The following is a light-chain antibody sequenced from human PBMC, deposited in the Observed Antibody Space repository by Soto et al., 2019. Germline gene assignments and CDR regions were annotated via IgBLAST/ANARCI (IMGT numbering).Light chain of an antibody. CDR2: GAS. Sequence: EIVLTQSPGTLSLSPGERATLSCRASQSSSSYLAWYQQKPRQAPRLLVYGASSRATGIPDRFSGSGSGTDFTLTISRLEPEDFAVYYCQQYGSSRFTFGPGTKVDIK. J-gene: IGKJ3*01. CDR3: QQYGSSRFT. V-gene: IGKV3-20*01. CDR1: QSSSSY.